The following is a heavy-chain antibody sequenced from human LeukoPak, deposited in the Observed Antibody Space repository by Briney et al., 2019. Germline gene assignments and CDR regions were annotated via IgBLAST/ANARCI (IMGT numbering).Heavy chain of an antibody. CDR3: VKGQEVVYTPTFDC. V-gene: IGHV3-53*05. CDR2: ISSGGST. Sequence: GGSLRLSCAASGFTVSSNYMSWVRQAPGKGLEWVSVISSGGSTYYADSVEGRFTISRDNSKNTLYLQMSSLRAEDTAIHYCVKGQEVVYTPTFDCWGQGTLVTVSS. D-gene: IGHD2-8*02. J-gene: IGHJ4*02. CDR1: GFTVSSNY.